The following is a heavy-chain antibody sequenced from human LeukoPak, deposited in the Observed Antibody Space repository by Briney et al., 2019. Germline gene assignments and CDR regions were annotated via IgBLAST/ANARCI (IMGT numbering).Heavy chain of an antibody. J-gene: IGHJ4*02. D-gene: IGHD1-26*01. CDR2: IYYSGST. V-gene: IGHV4-39*01. CDR1: GGSISSSNYY. Sequence: SETLSLTCTVSGGSISSSNYYWGGIRQPPGKGLEWIGSIYYSGSTYYNPSLKSRVTISVDTSKNQFSLKLSSVTAADTAVYYCARRGGWELFFDYWGQGTPVTVSS. CDR3: ARRGGWELFFDY.